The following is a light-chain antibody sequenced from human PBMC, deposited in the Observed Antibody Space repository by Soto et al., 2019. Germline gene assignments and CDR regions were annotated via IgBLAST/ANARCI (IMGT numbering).Light chain of an antibody. J-gene: IGLJ1*01. CDR2: GNS. V-gene: IGLV1-40*01. CDR1: SSNIGAGYD. CDR3: QSYDSSLSGSV. Sequence: QSVLTQPPSVSGAPGQRVTISCTGSSSNIGAGYDVHWYQQLPGTAPKLLSYGNSNRPSGVPDRFSGSKSGTSASLAITGLXAEDEADYYCQSYDSSLSGSVFGTGTKVTVL.